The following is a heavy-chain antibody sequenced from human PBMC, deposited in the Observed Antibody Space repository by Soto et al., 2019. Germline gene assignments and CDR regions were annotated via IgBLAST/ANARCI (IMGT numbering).Heavy chain of an antibody. J-gene: IGHJ4*02. Sequence: PGGSLRLSCAASGFTFSSYEMNWARQAPGKGLEWVSYISSSGSTIYYPDSLKGRFTISRDNAKNSLYLQMNSLRAEDTAVYYCARVMQNQLLYFDYWGKGTLVTVSS. V-gene: IGHV3-48*03. CDR3: ARVMQNQLLYFDY. CDR2: ISSSGSTI. D-gene: IGHD2-2*01. CDR1: GFTFSSYE.